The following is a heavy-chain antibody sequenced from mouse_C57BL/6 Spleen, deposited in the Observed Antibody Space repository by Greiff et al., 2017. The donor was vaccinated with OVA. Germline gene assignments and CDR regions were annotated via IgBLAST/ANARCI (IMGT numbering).Heavy chain of an antibody. Sequence: EVKLVESGGGLVQPGGYMKLSCVASGFTFRNYWMNWVRRSPEKGLEGVAQIRLKSDNYATNYAESVKARFTISRYYSKGSVYLQMNNLRAEDTGIYYCTGYYGSSYPYWGQGTLVTVSA. D-gene: IGHD1-1*01. J-gene: IGHJ3*01. V-gene: IGHV6-3*01. CDR2: IRLKSDNYAT. CDR1: GFTFRNYW. CDR3: TGYYGSSYPY.